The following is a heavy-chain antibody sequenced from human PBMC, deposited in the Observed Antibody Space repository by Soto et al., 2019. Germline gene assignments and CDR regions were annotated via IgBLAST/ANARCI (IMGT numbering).Heavy chain of an antibody. CDR3: ATDPYCSGGSCYSLQH. D-gene: IGHD2-15*01. CDR1: GYTLTELS. CDR2: FDPEDGET. Sequence: GASVKVSCKVSGYTLTELSMHWVRQAPGKGLEWMGGFDPEDGETIYAQKFQGRVTMTEDTSTDTAYMELSSLRSEDTAVYYCATDPYCSGGSCYSLQHWGQGTLVTVSS. J-gene: IGHJ1*01. V-gene: IGHV1-24*01.